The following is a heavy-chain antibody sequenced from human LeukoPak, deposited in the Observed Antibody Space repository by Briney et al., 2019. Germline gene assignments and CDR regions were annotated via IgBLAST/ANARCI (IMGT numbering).Heavy chain of an antibody. Sequence: KPSETLSLTCTVSGDSFRSYYWSWIRQPPGKGLEWIGYIYYSGSTNYNPSLKSRVTISVDTSKNQFSLQLNSVTAADTAVYYCARGKENSGGWPHFDFWGPGILVTVSS. CDR2: IYYSGST. CDR3: ARGKENSGGWPHFDF. CDR1: GDSFRSYY. J-gene: IGHJ4*02. D-gene: IGHD6-19*01. V-gene: IGHV4-59*01.